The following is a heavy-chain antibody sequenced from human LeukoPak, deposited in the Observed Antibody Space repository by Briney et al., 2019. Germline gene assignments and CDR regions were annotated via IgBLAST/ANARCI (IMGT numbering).Heavy chain of an antibody. CDR2: IKEDGSEN. CDR3: ARQRHSDY. Sequence: GGSLRLSCAASGFTFSRYWMTWVRQSPGKGLEWVANIKEDGSENSYVESVKDRFTISRDNAKNSLYLQLNSLRAEDTAVYFCARQRHSDYWGQGTLVTVSS. V-gene: IGHV3-7*01. D-gene: IGHD1-1*01. J-gene: IGHJ4*02. CDR1: GFTFSRYW.